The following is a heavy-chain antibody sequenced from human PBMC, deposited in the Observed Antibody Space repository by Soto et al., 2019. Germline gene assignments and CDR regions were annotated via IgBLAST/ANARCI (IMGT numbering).Heavy chain of an antibody. J-gene: IGHJ4*02. Sequence: PGGSLRLSCAASGFMFSAYWMSWVRQAPGKGLEWVANIHGDGGKIYYVDSVKGRFTISRDNAKSSLYLQMNSLRAEDTAVYYCARDFYGGYTYGPGDYWGQGALVTVSS. CDR2: IHGDGGKI. V-gene: IGHV3-7*01. CDR3: ARDFYGGYTYGPGDY. D-gene: IGHD5-18*01. CDR1: GFMFSAYW.